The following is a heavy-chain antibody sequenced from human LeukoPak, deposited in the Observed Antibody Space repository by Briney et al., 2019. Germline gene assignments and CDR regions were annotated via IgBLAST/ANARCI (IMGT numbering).Heavy chain of an antibody. CDR2: IKQDGSEK. V-gene: IGHV3-7*01. CDR3: TSLSNSYGTDV. Sequence: GGSLRLSCAASGFDFRTSWMSWVRQAPGKGLEWVANIKQDGSEKYYLDSVKGRFTISRDNAKNSVYLQMNSLRDEDTAVYYCTSLSNSYGTDVWGQGTTATVSS. J-gene: IGHJ6*02. D-gene: IGHD2/OR15-2a*01. CDR1: GFDFRTSW.